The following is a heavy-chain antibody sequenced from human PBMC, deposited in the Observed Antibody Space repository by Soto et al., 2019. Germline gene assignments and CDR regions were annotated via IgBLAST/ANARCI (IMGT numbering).Heavy chain of an antibody. Sequence: SETLSLTCTVSGGSISSGGYYWSWIRQHPGKGLEWIGYIYYSGSTYYNPSLKSRVTISVDTSKNQFSLKLSSVTAADTAVYYCARARFNCSGGSCYRFDPWGQGTLVTVSS. V-gene: IGHV4-31*03. J-gene: IGHJ5*02. D-gene: IGHD2-15*01. CDR2: IYYSGST. CDR1: GGSISSGGYY. CDR3: ARARFNCSGGSCYRFDP.